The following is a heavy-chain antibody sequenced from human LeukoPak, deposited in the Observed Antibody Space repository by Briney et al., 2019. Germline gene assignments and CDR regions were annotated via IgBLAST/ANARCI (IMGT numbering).Heavy chain of an antibody. CDR1: GFTLSDYE. J-gene: IGHJ4*02. Sequence: GGSLRLSCAASGFTLSDYEMNWVRQTPEKGLEWVSYISSSGTTIYYADSVRGRFTISRDNAKKSLYLQIHSLRADDTAVYYCASLIRLFNYWGQGTLVTVSS. CDR2: ISSSGTTI. V-gene: IGHV3-48*03. D-gene: IGHD3-16*01. CDR3: ASLIRLFNY.